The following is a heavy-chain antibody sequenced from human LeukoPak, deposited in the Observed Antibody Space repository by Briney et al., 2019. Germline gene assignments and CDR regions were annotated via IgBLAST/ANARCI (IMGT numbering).Heavy chain of an antibody. J-gene: IGHJ4*02. CDR2: MNPNSGKT. D-gene: IGHD6-6*01. Sequence: ASVKVSCKASGYTFTSYDINWVRQAPGQGPECMGWMNPNSGKTGYAQKFQGRVTMTRNTSISTAYMELSTLRSEDTAVYYYAAGGASSSSLRPLDYWGQGTLVTVSS. CDR3: AAGGASSSSLRPLDY. V-gene: IGHV1-8*01. CDR1: GYTFTSYD.